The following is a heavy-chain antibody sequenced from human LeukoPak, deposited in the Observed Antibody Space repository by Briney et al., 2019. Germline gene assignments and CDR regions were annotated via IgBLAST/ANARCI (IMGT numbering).Heavy chain of an antibody. CDR1: GYTFASYD. V-gene: IGHV1-8*01. CDR3: ARDGEYYYDSSGSPSSDY. D-gene: IGHD3-22*01. J-gene: IGHJ4*02. Sequence: ASVKVSCKASGYTFASYDINWVRQATGQGLEWMGWMNPNSGNTGYAQKFQGRVTMTRNTSISTAYMELSSLRSEDTAVYYCARDGEYYYDSSGSPSSDYWGQGTLVTVSS. CDR2: MNPNSGNT.